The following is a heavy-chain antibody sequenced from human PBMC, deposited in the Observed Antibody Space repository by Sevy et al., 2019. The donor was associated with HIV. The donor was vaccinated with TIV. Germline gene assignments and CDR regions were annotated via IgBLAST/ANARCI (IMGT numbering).Heavy chain of an antibody. J-gene: IGHJ4*02. CDR2: ISHDGFNQ. Sequence: GGSLRLSCAASGFTFSDYAMHWVRQAPGKGLEWVAVISHDGFNQYYADSVKGQLTISRDSSKTTLYLEMHSLRAEDTALYYCARDRRAGYSSNWYRDFDYWGQGTLVTVSS. CDR1: GFTFSDYA. D-gene: IGHD6-13*01. V-gene: IGHV3-30*04. CDR3: ARDRRAGYSSNWYRDFDY.